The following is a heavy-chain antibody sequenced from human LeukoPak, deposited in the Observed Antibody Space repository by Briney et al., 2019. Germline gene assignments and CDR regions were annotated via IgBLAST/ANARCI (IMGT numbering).Heavy chain of an antibody. Sequence: GASVKVSCKASGGTFSSYAISWVRQAPGQGLEWMGGIIPMFNTTKYAQKFQDRVTITADKSTSTAYMELSSLRSEDTAVYYCVEGGIAPLNWFDPWGRGTLVTVSS. V-gene: IGHV1-69*06. CDR3: VEGGIAPLNWFDP. CDR1: GGTFSSYA. J-gene: IGHJ5*02. CDR2: IIPMFNTT. D-gene: IGHD6-13*01.